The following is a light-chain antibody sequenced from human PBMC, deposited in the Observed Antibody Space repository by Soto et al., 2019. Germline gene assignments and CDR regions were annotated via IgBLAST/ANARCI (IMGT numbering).Light chain of an antibody. J-gene: IGKJ1*01. V-gene: IGKV3-15*01. CDR3: QQYNNWQGT. CDR2: GAS. Sequence: EIVMTQSPATLSGSPGERATLSCRASQSVSSNLAWYQQKPGQAPRLLIYGASTRSTGITARFSGSGSGTEFTPTISSLPSEDFAVYYCQQYNNWQGTFGQGTKVEI. CDR1: QSVSSN.